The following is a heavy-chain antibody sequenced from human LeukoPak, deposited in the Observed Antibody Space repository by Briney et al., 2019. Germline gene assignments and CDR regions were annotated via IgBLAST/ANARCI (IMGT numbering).Heavy chain of an antibody. CDR1: GGTFSSYA. D-gene: IGHD6-6*01. CDR3: ACIAARPNWFDP. V-gene: IGHV1-69*05. Sequence: VASVKVSCKASGGTFSSYAISWVRQAPGQGLEWMGGIIPIFGTANYAQKFQGRVTITTDESTSTAYMELSSLRSEDTAVYYCACIAARPNWFDPWGQGTLVTVSS. CDR2: IIPIFGTA. J-gene: IGHJ5*02.